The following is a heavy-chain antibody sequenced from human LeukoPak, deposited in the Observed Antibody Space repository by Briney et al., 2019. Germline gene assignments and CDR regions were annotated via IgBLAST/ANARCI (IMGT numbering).Heavy chain of an antibody. V-gene: IGHV3-7*04. D-gene: IGHD5-18*01. CDR3: ARGTAMVRDAFEI. Sequence: GGSLRLSCAASGFTFSSYWMSWVRQAPGKGLKCVANIKQDVSEKYYVDSVKGRFTFSTANAKNSLFLQMASMRPEDPAVYYCARGTAMVRDAFEIWGQGTMVTVPS. CDR2: IKQDVSEK. J-gene: IGHJ3*02. CDR1: GFTFSSYW.